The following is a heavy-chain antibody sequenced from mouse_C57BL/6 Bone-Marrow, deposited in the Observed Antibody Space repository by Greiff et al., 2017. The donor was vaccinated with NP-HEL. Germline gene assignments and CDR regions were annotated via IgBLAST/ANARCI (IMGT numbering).Heavy chain of an antibody. CDR3: ARSPLWLRRNYYAMDY. J-gene: IGHJ4*01. CDR2: ISYSGST. Sequence: EVMLVESGPGLAKPSQTLSLTCSVTGYSITSDYWNWFRKFPGNKLEYMGYISYSGSTYYNPSLKSRISITRDTSKNQYYLQLNSVTTEDTATYYCARSPLWLRRNYYAMDYWGQGTSVTVSS. D-gene: IGHD2-2*01. V-gene: IGHV3-8*01. CDR1: GYSITSDY.